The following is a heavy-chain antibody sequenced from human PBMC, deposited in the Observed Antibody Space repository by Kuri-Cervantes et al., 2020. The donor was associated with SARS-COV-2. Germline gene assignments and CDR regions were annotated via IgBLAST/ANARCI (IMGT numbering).Heavy chain of an antibody. V-gene: IGHV2-26*01. D-gene: IGHD2-15*01. CDR3: ARSPRRYCSGGSCDDAFDI. Sequence: SGPTLVKPTETLTLTCTVSGFSLSNARMGVSWIRQSPGKALEWLAHIFSNDEKSYSTSLKSGLTISKDTSKNQVVLTMTNMDPVDTATYYCARSPRRYCSGGSCDDAFDIWGQGTMVTVSS. CDR1: GFSLSNARMG. CDR2: IFSNDEK. J-gene: IGHJ3*02.